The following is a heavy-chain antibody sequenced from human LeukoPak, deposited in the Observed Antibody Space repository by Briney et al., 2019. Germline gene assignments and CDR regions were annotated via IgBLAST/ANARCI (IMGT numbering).Heavy chain of an antibody. J-gene: IGHJ4*02. CDR2: IKQDGSEK. V-gene: IGHV3-7*01. D-gene: IGHD3-22*01. Sequence: GGSLSPSCAASGFTLTSCWTNWVRQAPGKGLEWVANIKQDGSEKNYRNSVKGRFTISRDNAKNSMYMQMNSLRAEDTGVYDCASGYYYDNSGYYYNSYWGQGALVTVSS. CDR1: GFTLTSCW. CDR3: ASGYYYDNSGYYYNSY.